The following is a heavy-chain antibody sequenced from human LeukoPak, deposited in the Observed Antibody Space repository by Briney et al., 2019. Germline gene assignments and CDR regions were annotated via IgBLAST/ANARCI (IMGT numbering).Heavy chain of an antibody. CDR2: INYGGNEN. CDR3: TRGDPDK. V-gene: IGHV3-7*03. Sequence: HAGGSLRLSCAASGFIFNNYWMQWVRQAPGKGLEWVANINYGGNENYHVDSVKGRFSISRDNVRNSLYLQMNSLRAEDTAVYYCTRGDPDKWGQGTLVIVSS. CDR1: GFIFNNYW. J-gene: IGHJ4*02. D-gene: IGHD2-21*02.